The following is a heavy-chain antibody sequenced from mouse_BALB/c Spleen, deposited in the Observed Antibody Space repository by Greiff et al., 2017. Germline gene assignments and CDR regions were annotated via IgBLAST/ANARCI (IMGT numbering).Heavy chain of an antibody. V-gene: IGHV1-7*01. D-gene: IGHD1-1*01. CDR3: ASYYGSSTNY. Sequence: VQLQQSGAELAKPGASVKMSCKASGYTFTSYWMHWVKQRPGQGLEWIGYINPSTGYTEYNQKFKDKATLTADKSSSTAYMQLSSLTSEDSAVYYCASYYGSSTNYWGQGTTLTVAS. CDR1: GYTFTSYW. J-gene: IGHJ2*01. CDR2: INPSTGYT.